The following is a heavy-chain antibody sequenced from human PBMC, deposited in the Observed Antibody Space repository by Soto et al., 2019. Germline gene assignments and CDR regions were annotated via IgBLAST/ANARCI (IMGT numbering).Heavy chain of an antibody. J-gene: IGHJ6*02. CDR1: GFTFSSYA. Sequence: GGSLRLSCAASGFTFSSYAMSWVRQAPGKGLEWVSAISGSGGSTYYADSVKGRFTISRDNSKNTLYLQMNSLRAEDTAVYYCAKSEGMATIASNYYYYGMDVWGQGTTVTVSS. CDR3: AKSEGMATIASNYYYYGMDV. D-gene: IGHD5-12*01. V-gene: IGHV3-23*01. CDR2: ISGSGGST.